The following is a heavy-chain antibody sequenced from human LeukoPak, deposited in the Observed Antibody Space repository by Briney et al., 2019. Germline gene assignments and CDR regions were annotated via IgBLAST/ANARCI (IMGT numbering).Heavy chain of an antibody. Sequence: SETLSLTCAVYGGSFSGYYWSWIRQPPGKGLEWIGEINHSGSTNYNPSLKSRVTISVDTSKNQFSLKLSSVTAADTAVYYCARDTGSPSYDFWSGYYTGTHAFDIWGQGTMVTVSS. CDR2: INHSGST. V-gene: IGHV4-34*01. CDR1: GGSFSGYY. D-gene: IGHD3-3*01. CDR3: ARDTGSPSYDFWSGYYTGTHAFDI. J-gene: IGHJ3*02.